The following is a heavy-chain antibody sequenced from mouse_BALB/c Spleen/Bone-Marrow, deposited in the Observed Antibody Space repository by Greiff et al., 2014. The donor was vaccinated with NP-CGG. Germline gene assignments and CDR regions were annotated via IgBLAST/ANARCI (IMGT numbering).Heavy chain of an antibody. J-gene: IGHJ4*01. CDR3: ARSGEKYGAMDY. V-gene: IGHV5-4*02. Sequence: EVMLVESGGGLVKPGGSLKLSCTASGFIFSDYYMYWVRRTPEKRLEWVAAISDGGSYTYYPDSVKGRFTISRDNAKNNLYLQMSSLKSEDTAMYYCARSGEKYGAMDYWGQGTSVTVSS. D-gene: IGHD1-1*02. CDR2: ISDGGSYT. CDR1: GFIFSDYY.